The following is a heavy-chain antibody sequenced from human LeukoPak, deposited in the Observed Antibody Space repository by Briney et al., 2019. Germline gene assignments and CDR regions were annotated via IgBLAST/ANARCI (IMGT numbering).Heavy chain of an antibody. Sequence: RPGGSLRLSCAASGFTFDDYGMSWVRQAPGKVLEWVSAVNWNGDSTGYADSVKGRFTISRDNAKNSLYLQMNSLRAEDTALYYCARLDYSNLLDYWGQGTLVTVSS. CDR2: VNWNGDST. CDR3: ARLDYSNLLDY. V-gene: IGHV3-20*04. CDR1: GFTFDDYG. D-gene: IGHD4-11*01. J-gene: IGHJ4*02.